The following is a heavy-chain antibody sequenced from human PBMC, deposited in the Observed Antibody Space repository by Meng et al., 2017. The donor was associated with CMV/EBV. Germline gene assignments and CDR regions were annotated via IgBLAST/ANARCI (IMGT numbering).Heavy chain of an antibody. J-gene: IGHJ4*02. CDR1: GFTFGDYA. CDR3: TRDFEVGATEDY. V-gene: IGHV3-49*04. CDR2: IRSKAYGGTT. D-gene: IGHD1-26*01. Sequence: GGPLRLSCTASGFTFGDYAMSWVRQAPGKGLEWVGFIRSKAYGGTTEYAASVKGRFTISRDDSKSIAYLQMNSLKTEDTAVYYCTRDFEVGATEDYWGQGTLVTVSS.